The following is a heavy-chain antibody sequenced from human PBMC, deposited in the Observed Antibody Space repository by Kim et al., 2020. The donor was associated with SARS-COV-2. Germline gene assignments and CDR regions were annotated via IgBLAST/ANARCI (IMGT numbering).Heavy chain of an antibody. Sequence: GGSLRLSCAASGFTFSSYEMNWVRQALGKGLEWVSYISSSGSTTYYADSVKGRFTISRDNAKSSLYLQMNSLRAEDTAIYYCARESGNIWGQGTMVTVSS. CDR1: GFTFSSYE. J-gene: IGHJ3*02. D-gene: IGHD1-26*01. CDR3: ARESGNI. CDR2: ISSSGSTT. V-gene: IGHV3-48*03.